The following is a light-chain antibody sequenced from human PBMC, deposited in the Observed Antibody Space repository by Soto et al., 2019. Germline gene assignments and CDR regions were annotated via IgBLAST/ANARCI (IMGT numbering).Light chain of an antibody. CDR2: DAS. V-gene: IGKV3-11*01. Sequence: EIVLTQSPATLPLSPGERATISCMTSQSVSSYLAWYQQKPGQAPRLLIYDASNRATGIPARFSGSGSGTDFTLTSSGLEPEDFAVYYCQQRSNWPITVGEGTRLEIK. J-gene: IGKJ5*01. CDR3: QQRSNWPIT. CDR1: QSVSSY.